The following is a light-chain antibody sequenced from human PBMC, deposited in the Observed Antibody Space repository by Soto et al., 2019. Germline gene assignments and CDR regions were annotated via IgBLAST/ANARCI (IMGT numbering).Light chain of an antibody. CDR1: QSVLYSSNNKNY. CDR3: QQYYSTPLT. J-gene: IGKJ4*01. Sequence: DIVMTQSPASLAVSLGERATINCKSSQSVLYSSNNKNYFAWYQQKPGQPPKLLIYWASTRESGVPDRFSGSGSGTDFTLTISSLQAEDVAVYYCQQYYSTPLTFGGGTKVDIK. V-gene: IGKV4-1*01. CDR2: WAS.